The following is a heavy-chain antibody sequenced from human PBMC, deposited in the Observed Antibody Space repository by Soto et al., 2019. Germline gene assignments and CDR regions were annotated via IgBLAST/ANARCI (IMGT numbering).Heavy chain of an antibody. CDR2: ICWDDDK. J-gene: IGHJ3*02. CDR3: AHTYPPAFDI. Sequence: QITLKESGPPLVKPTQTLTLTCTFSGFSLSTSKVGVGWNRQRPGKALQWLALICWDDDKRYSPSLNSRLTTTKDTTKNQVVFTITNMDPVDTATYYCAHTYPPAFDIWGQGTMVTVSS. V-gene: IGHV2-5*02. D-gene: IGHD3-16*01. CDR1: GFSLSTSKVG.